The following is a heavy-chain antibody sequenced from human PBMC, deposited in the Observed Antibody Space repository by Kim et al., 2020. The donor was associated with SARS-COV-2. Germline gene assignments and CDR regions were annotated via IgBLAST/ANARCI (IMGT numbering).Heavy chain of an antibody. CDR3: ARAGDLYSSGKDAIAI. D-gene: IGHD6-19*01. Sequence: GSLRLSCAASGFTFSSYWMTWVRQAPGKGLEWVANIKQDGNQKYYVDSVKGRFTISRDNAKNSLSLHMNSLRAEDTAVYSYARAGDLYSSGKDAIAIWG. J-gene: IGHJ3*02. CDR2: IKQDGNQK. V-gene: IGHV3-7*01. CDR1: GFTFSSYW.